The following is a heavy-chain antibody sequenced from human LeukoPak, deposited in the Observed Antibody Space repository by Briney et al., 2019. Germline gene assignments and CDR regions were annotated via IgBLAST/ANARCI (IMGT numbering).Heavy chain of an antibody. V-gene: IGHV3-48*04. J-gene: IGHJ4*02. CDR1: GFTFSRYS. D-gene: IGHD3-10*01. CDR2: ISSSSSTI. Sequence: GGSLRLSCAASGFTFSRYSMNWVRQAPGKGLEWVSYISSSSSTIYYADSVKGRFTISRDNAKNSLYLQMNSLRAEDTAVYYCARDLHITMVRGVINRGYFDYWGQGTLVTVSS. CDR3: ARDLHITMVRGVINRGYFDY.